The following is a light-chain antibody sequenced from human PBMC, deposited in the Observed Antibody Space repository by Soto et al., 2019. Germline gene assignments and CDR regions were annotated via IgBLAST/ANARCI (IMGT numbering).Light chain of an antibody. CDR3: SSYAGSNNFVV. V-gene: IGLV2-8*01. CDR2: EVS. CDR1: NSDVGLYNF. Sequence: QSALTQPPSASGSPGQSVTISCTGTNSDVGLYNFVSWYQQHPGNAPKLMIYEVSKRPSGVPDRFSGSKSGNTASLTVSGLQAEDEADYYCSSYAGSNNFVVFGGGTKLTVL. J-gene: IGLJ2*01.